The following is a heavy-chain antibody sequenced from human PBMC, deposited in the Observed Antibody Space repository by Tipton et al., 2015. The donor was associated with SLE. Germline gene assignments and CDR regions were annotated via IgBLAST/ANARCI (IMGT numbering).Heavy chain of an antibody. V-gene: IGHV4-34*01. CDR1: GGSFSGYY. Sequence: GLVKPSETLSLTCAVYGGSFSGYYWSWIRQPPGKGLEWIGEINHSGSTNYNPSLKSRVTISVDTAKNQFSLKLGSVTAADTAVYYCARGGGWGLWYFDYWGQGTLVTVSS. D-gene: IGHD1-26*01. CDR2: INHSGST. J-gene: IGHJ4*02. CDR3: ARGGGWGLWYFDY.